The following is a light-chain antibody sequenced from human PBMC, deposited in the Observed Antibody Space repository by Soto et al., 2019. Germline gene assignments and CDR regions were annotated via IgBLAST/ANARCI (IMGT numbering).Light chain of an antibody. J-gene: IGKJ1*01. Sequence: THITQSPSTLSTSLGDRVTIPCRSSQSISSWLAWYQQQPGKAHKLLIYDASSLESGVPSRFRGSGSGTEFTLTISIRQPEDFATYYCQQFNSYSPGAFGPGTKVDI. CDR1: QSISSW. CDR3: QQFNSYSPGA. V-gene: IGKV1-5*01. CDR2: DAS.